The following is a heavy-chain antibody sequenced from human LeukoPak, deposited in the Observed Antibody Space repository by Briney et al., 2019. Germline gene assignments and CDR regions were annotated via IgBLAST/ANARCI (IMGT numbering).Heavy chain of an antibody. Sequence: GGSLRLSCAASGFTFSSYSMNWVRQAPGKGLEWVSSISSGSSYIYYADSVKGRFTISRDNAKNSLYLQMNSLRAEDTAVYYCARDYTRGIAARPLNWFDPWGQGTLVTVSS. J-gene: IGHJ5*02. CDR2: ISSGSSYI. D-gene: IGHD6-6*01. CDR1: GFTFSSYS. CDR3: ARDYTRGIAARPLNWFDP. V-gene: IGHV3-21*01.